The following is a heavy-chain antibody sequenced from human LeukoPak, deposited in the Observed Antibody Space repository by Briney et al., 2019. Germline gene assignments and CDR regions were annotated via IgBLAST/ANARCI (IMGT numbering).Heavy chain of an antibody. V-gene: IGHV4-4*07. CDR1: GGSISSYY. D-gene: IGHD3/OR15-3a*01. CDR3: ARVIRYDLDAFDI. J-gene: IGHJ3*02. Sequence: SETLSLTCTVSGGSISSYYWSWIRQPAGKGLEWIGRVSTSGSTNYNPSLKSRVTISVDTSKNQFSLKLSSVTAADTAVYYCARVIRYDLDAFDIWGQGTMVTVSS. CDR2: VSTSGST.